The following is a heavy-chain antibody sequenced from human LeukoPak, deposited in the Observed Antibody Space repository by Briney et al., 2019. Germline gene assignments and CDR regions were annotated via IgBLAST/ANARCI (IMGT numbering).Heavy chain of an antibody. CDR1: GFTFSSYG. D-gene: IGHD2-15*01. J-gene: IGHJ3*02. V-gene: IGHV3-30*19. CDR3: AREGIVVVVAANPGAFDI. Sequence: GGSLRLSCAASGFTFSSYGMHWVRQAPGKGLEWVAVISYDGSNKYYADSVKGRFTISRGNSKNTLYLQMNSLRAEDTAVYYCAREGIVVVVAANPGAFDIWGQGTMVTVSS. CDR2: ISYDGSNK.